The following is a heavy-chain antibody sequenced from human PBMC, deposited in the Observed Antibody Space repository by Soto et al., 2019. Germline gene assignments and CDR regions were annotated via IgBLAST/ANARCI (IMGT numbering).Heavy chain of an antibody. CDR2: FDPEDGET. V-gene: IGHV1-24*01. J-gene: IGHJ4*02. CDR1: GYTLTELS. Sequence: GASVKVSCKVSGYTLTELSMHWVRQAPGKGLEWMGGFDPEDGETIYAQKFQGRVTMTEDTSTDTAHMELSSLRSEDTAVYYCATVTHGQLETYYFDYWGQGTLVTRLL. D-gene: IGHD6-13*01. CDR3: ATVTHGQLETYYFDY.